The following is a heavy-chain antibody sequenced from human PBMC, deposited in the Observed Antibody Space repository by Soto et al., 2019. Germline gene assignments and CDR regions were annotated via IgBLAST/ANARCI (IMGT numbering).Heavy chain of an antibody. Sequence: ASVKVSCKASGYTFTSYGISWVRQAPGQGLEWMGWISAYNGNTNYAQKLQGRVTMTTDTSTSTAYMELRSLRSDDTAVYYCARGGWDIVVVTVTLFDYWGQGTLVTVSS. D-gene: IGHD2-21*02. CDR3: ARGGWDIVVVTVTLFDY. CDR1: GYTFTSYG. J-gene: IGHJ4*02. CDR2: ISAYNGNT. V-gene: IGHV1-18*01.